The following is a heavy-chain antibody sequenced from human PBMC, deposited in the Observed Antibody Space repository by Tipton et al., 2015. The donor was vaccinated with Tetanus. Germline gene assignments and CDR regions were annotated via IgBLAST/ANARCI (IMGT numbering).Heavy chain of an antibody. Sequence: TLSLTCSVTGGSLRGGDYHWSWIRQPPGKGLEWLAYVSNSGRTNSNYSLKSRITISQDTSKNQFSLKLTSVTAADTAVYYCARANYDFPKKGPFDSWGQGSLVTVSS. CDR3: ARANYDFPKKGPFDS. CDR2: VSNSGRT. CDR1: GGSLRGGDYH. V-gene: IGHV4-61*08. D-gene: IGHD3-3*01. J-gene: IGHJ4*02.